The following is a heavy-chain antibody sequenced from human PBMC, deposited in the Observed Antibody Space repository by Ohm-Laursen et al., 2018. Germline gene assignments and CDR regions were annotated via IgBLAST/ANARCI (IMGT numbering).Heavy chain of an antibody. CDR1: GFTFSSYW. CDR3: ARPPPRDTVADAFDI. J-gene: IGHJ3*02. D-gene: IGHD4-23*01. V-gene: IGHV3-7*01. Sequence: GSLRLSCTATGFTFSSYWMSWVRQAPGKGLEWVANIKQDGSEKYYVDSVKGRFTISRDNAENSLYLQMNSLRAEDTAVYYCARPPPRDTVADAFDIWGQGTMVTVSS. CDR2: IKQDGSEK.